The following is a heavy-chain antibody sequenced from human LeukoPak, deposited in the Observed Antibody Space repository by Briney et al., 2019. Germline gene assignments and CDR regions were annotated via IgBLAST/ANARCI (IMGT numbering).Heavy chain of an antibody. CDR1: GFTFSSYG. J-gene: IGHJ4*02. CDR2: IQYDGSNQ. Sequence: PGGSLRLSCTASGFTFSSYGMHWVRQAPGRGLEWVAYIQYDGSNQQYADSVKGRFSISRDRSKNIPYLQMNSLRAEDTAVYYCARDLYYYGSGSYYFWGQGTLVTVSS. V-gene: IGHV3-30*02. CDR3: ARDLYYYGSGSYYF. D-gene: IGHD3-10*01.